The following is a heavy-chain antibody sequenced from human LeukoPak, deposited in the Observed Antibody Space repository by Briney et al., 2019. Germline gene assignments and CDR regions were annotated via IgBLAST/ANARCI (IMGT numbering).Heavy chain of an antibody. Sequence: LPGGSLRLSCVASGFTFKSYVMNWVRQAPGKGLEWLATIYGSGVSISYADSVKGRFTIYRDTSNNTLYLQMNSLRAEDTAMYYCAKDLGWELPAEAYWGQGILVTVSS. CDR2: IYGSGVSI. D-gene: IGHD1-26*01. J-gene: IGHJ4*02. CDR1: GFTFKSYV. CDR3: AKDLGWELPAEAY. V-gene: IGHV3-23*01.